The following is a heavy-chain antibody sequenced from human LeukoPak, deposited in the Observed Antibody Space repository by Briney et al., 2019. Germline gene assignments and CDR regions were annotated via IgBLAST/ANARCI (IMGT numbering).Heavy chain of an antibody. V-gene: IGHV3-48*01. CDR2: IISSGSSSTI. J-gene: IGHJ5*02. CDR3: ARVLGGVGWFDP. CDR1: GFTFSSYS. Sequence: GGSLRLSCAASGFTFSSYSMNLVRQAPGKGLEWVSYIISSGSSSTIYYADSVKGRFTISRDNAKNSLYLPMNSLRAEDTAVYYCARVLGGVGWFDPWGQGTLVTVSS. D-gene: IGHD2-8*01.